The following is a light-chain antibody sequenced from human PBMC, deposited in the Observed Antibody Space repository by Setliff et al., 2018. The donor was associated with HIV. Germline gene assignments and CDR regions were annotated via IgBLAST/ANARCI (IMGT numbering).Light chain of an antibody. J-gene: IGLJ2*01. CDR3: SSYAVTYIVV. CDR2: DVT. V-gene: IGLV2-11*01. Sequence: QPALTQPRSVSGSPGQSVTISCTGTGNDIGGYDYVSWHQHHPGKAPKLMIYDVTKRPSGVPDRFSGSKSGITASLTISGLQAEDEADYYCSSYAVTYIVVFGGGTKVTVL. CDR1: GNDIGGYDY.